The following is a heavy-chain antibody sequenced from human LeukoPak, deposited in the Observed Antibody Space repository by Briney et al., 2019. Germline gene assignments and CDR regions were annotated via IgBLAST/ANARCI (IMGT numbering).Heavy chain of an antibody. CDR3: ARDRSEWLLSHPYFDY. CDR1: GGTFSSYA. V-gene: IGHV1-69*06. D-gene: IGHD3-3*01. Sequence: GASVKVSCKASGGTFSSYAISWVRQAPGQGLEWMGGIIPIFGTANYAQKFQGRVTITADKSTSTAYMELSSLRSEDTAVYYCARDRSEWLLSHPYFDYWGQGTLVTVSS. J-gene: IGHJ4*02. CDR2: IIPIFGTA.